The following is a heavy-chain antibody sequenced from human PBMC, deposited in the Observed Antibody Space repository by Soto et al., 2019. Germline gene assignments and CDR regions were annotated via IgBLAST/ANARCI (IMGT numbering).Heavy chain of an antibody. CDR2: ISYDGSNK. J-gene: IGHJ4*02. CDR1: GFTFSSYG. V-gene: IGHV3-30*03. Sequence: AGGSLRLSCAASGFTFSSYGMHWVRQAPGKGLEWVAVISYDGSNKYYADSVKGRFTISRDNSKNTLYLQMNSLRAEDTAVYYCARDEYSSSSVDYWGQGTLVTVSS. CDR3: ARDEYSSSSVDY. D-gene: IGHD6-6*01.